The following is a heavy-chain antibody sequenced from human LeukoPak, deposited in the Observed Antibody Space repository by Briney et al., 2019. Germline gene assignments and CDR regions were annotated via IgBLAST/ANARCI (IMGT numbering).Heavy chain of an antibody. CDR2: ISSRSSYI. J-gene: IGHJ3*02. CDR3: ARETSGYSYGLDAFDI. Sequence: GGSLRLSRAASGFTFSSYSMNWVRQAPGKGLEWVSSISSRSSYIDYADSLKGRFTISRDNAKNSLYLQMNSLRAEDTAVYYCARETSGYSYGLDAFDIWGQGTMVTVSS. D-gene: IGHD5-18*01. CDR1: GFTFSSYS. V-gene: IGHV3-21*01.